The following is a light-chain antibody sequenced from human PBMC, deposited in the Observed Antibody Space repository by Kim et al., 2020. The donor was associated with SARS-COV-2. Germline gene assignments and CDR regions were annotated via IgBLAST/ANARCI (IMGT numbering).Light chain of an antibody. V-gene: IGLV3-21*01. CDR1: NIGGNS. Sequence: APGQTARCNLGGNNIGGNSVHWSRQKPGQAPVLFIYYDSDRPSGIPERFSGSKAATTATLTISRVEAGDEADYYCQVWDTDTDDYVFGTGTKVTVL. CDR3: QVWDTDTDDYV. J-gene: IGLJ1*01. CDR2: YDS.